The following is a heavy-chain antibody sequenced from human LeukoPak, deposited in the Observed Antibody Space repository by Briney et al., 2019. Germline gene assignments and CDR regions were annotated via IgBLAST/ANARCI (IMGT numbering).Heavy chain of an antibody. CDR2: IDSGGST. CDR1: GFTVSSNY. J-gene: IGHJ6*03. CDR3: ARSTVVTGRYYYYYMDV. D-gene: IGHD4-23*01. V-gene: IGHV3-53*01. Sequence: GGSLRLSCAASGFTVSSNYMSWVRQAPGKGLEWVSVIDSGGSTYYADSVKGRFTISRDNSRNTLYLQMNSLRAEDTAVYYCARSTVVTGRYYYYYMDVWGKGTMVSVSS.